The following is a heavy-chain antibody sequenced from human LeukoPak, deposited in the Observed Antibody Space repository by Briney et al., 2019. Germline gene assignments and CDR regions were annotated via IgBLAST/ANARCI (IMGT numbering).Heavy chain of an antibody. Sequence: SQTLSLTCAISGDSVSSNSAAWNWIRQSPSRGLEWLGRTYYRYKWYNDYAVSVKSRITINPDTSKNQFSLQLNSVTPEDTAVYYCARDGMVYCGGDCYSLRFDPWGQGILVTVSS. CDR3: ARDGMVYCGGDCYSLRFDP. J-gene: IGHJ5*02. CDR2: TYYRYKWYN. V-gene: IGHV6-1*01. D-gene: IGHD2-21*02. CDR1: GDSVSSNSAA.